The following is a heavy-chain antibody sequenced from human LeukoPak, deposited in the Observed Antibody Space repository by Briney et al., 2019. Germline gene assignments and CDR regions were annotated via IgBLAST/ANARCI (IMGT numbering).Heavy chain of an antibody. CDR3: ARDQFRVVLAAIPDY. V-gene: IGHV1-2*02. D-gene: IGHD2-2*02. CDR2: INPNSGGT. Sequence: ASVKVSCKASGYTFTGCYMHWVRQAPGQGLEWMGLINPNSGGTNYSQKFQGRVTMARDTSISTAYMELSRLRSDYTAVYYCARDQFRVVLAAIPDYWGQGTLVTVHS. CDR1: GYTFTGCY. J-gene: IGHJ4*02.